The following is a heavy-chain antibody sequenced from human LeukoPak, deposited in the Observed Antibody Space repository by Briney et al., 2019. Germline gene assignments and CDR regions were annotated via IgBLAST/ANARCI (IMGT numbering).Heavy chain of an antibody. Sequence: GGSLRLSCAASGFTFSSYAMNWVRQAPGKGRKWVSGVSAGGGTTYYADSVKGRFTISRDNSKNTLYLQMSSLRAEDTAVYYCAKDRREDGSGSYFFDWGQGTLLTVSS. D-gene: IGHD3-10*01. V-gene: IGHV3-23*01. CDR3: AKDRREDGSGSYFFD. CDR1: GFTFSSYA. J-gene: IGHJ4*02. CDR2: VSAGGGTT.